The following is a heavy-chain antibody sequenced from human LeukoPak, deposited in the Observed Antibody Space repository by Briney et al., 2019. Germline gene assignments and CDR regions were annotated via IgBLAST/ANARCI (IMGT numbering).Heavy chain of an antibody. D-gene: IGHD2-2*01. CDR3: ARTNPYQSYGMDV. CDR2: INHSGST. CDR1: GGSFSGYY. V-gene: IGHV4-34*01. Sequence: SETLSLTCAVYGGSFSGYYWSWIRQPPGKGLEWIGEINHSGSTNYNPSLKSRVTISVDTSKNQFSLKLSSVTAADTAVYYCARTNPYQSYGMDVRGQGTTVTVSS. J-gene: IGHJ6*02.